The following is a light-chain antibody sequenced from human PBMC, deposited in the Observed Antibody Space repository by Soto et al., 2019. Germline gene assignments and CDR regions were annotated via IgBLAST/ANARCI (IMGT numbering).Light chain of an antibody. V-gene: IGKV3-20*01. J-gene: IGKJ3*01. CDR3: QQYIMSPPTFGPGTK. CDR1: QTVYSNY. CDR2: GAS. Sequence: EIVLTQSPATLSLSAGDKATLSCRASQTVYSNYLAWYQQKPGQAPRLLDYGASDRAAGVTSRFSGSGSGTDFTLTISSLEPEDFAVYFFQQYIMSPPTFGPGTKVGPGTKVDI.